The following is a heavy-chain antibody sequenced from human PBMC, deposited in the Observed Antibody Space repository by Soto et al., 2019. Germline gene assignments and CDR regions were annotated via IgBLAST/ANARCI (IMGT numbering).Heavy chain of an antibody. V-gene: IGHV3-7*01. J-gene: IGHJ6*02. Sequence: EVPLVESGGGLVQPGGSLRLSCAASGFTLSSYWMSWVRQAPGKGLEWVANIKQDGSEKYYVDSVKGRFTISRDNAKNSLYLQMNSLRAEDTAVYYCARDYYDSSGYRYYYYGMDVWGQGTTVTVSS. CDR2: IKQDGSEK. CDR1: GFTLSSYW. D-gene: IGHD3-22*01. CDR3: ARDYYDSSGYRYYYYGMDV.